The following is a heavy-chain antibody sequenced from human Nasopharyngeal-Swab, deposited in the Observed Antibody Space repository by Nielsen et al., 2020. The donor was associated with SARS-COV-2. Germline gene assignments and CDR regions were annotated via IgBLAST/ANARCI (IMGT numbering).Heavy chain of an antibody. Sequence: GGSLRLSCAASGFTFSSYSMHWVRQAPGKGLEWVSAISGSGGSTYYADSVKGRFTISRDNSKNTLYLQMNSLRAEDTAVYYCAKRSGYSYGPDYYYYYMDVWGKGTTVTVSS. CDR2: ISGSGGST. V-gene: IGHV3-23*01. CDR1: GFTFSSYS. CDR3: AKRSGYSYGPDYYYYYMDV. J-gene: IGHJ6*03. D-gene: IGHD5-18*01.